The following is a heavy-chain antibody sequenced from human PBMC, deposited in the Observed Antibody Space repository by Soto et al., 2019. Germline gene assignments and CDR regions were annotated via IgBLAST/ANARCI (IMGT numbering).Heavy chain of an antibody. CDR2: INGGNGNA. Sequence: GALVKFSGKTSGYTFTNYDVNWVRQAPGQVRECRVWINGGNGNAKYXXKVQGRVXXTGDAAASTAXMELSXRRSEDTAVYYCARGFPLWFDPWGQGTLVTVSS. J-gene: IGHJ5*02. D-gene: IGHD3-16*02. CDR3: ARGFPLWFDP. CDR1: GYTFTNYD. V-gene: IGHV1-3*01.